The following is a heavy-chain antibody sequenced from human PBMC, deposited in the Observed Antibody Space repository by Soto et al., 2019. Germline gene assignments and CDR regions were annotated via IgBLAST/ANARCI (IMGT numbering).Heavy chain of an antibody. Sequence: ASVEVSCKAAAYTFTSYDINWVRRTTGQDFEWMGWMNPNNGNTAYAQKFQGRVTMTRDTSKSTAFMELRSLRSDDTAVYYCARRSGIVNNWFDPWGQGTLVTVSS. D-gene: IGHD2-15*01. V-gene: IGHV1-8*01. CDR2: MNPNNGNT. CDR1: AYTFTSYD. J-gene: IGHJ5*02. CDR3: ARRSGIVNNWFDP.